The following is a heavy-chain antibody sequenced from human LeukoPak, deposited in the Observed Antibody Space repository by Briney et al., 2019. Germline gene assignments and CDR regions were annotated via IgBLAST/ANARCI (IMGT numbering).Heavy chain of an antibody. V-gene: IGHV4-4*07. CDR2: IYTSGST. CDR1: GGSISSYY. J-gene: IGHJ4*02. CDR3: ARVGDSGAYGSGVFDF. D-gene: IGHD3-10*01. Sequence: SETPSLTCTVSGGSISSYYWSWIRQPAGKGLEWIGRIYTSGSTNYNPSLKSRVTMSVDTSKNQFTLKLNSVTAADTAVYYCARVGDSGAYGSGVFDFWGQGTLVTVSS.